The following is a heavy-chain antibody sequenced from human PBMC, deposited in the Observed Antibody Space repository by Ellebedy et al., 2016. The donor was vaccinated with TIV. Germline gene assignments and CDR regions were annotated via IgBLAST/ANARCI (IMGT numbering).Heavy chain of an antibody. V-gene: IGHV3-21*01. CDR2: ISSSSSYI. CDR1: GFTFSSYS. D-gene: IGHD3-22*01. Sequence: GESLKISXAASGFTFSSYSMNWVRQAPGKGLEWVSSISSSSSYIYYADSVKGRFTISRDNAKNSLYLQMNSLRAEDTAVYYCARRGGDYYDSSGAQDYWGQGTLVTVSS. J-gene: IGHJ4*02. CDR3: ARRGGDYYDSSGAQDY.